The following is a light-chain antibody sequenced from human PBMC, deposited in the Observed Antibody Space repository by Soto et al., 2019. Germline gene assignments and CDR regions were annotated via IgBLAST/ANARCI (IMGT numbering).Light chain of an antibody. V-gene: IGKV1-12*01. Sequence: DIQMTQYPSSVSASVGDRVTITSRASQAVSTCLAWYQQKPGGAPKLLIYAASTLQSGVPSRFSGSGSGTDFTLTIRSLQPEDFATYYCQQGASCPRTFGGGTKVDIK. CDR3: QQGASCPRT. CDR2: AAS. J-gene: IGKJ4*01. CDR1: QAVSTC.